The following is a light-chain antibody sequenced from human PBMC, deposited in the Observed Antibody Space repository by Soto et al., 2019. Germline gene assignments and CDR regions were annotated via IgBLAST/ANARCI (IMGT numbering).Light chain of an antibody. CDR1: QSVSSSY. CDR3: QQYGSSLYT. J-gene: IGKJ2*01. CDR2: GAS. Sequence: EIVLTQSPGTLSLSPGERVTLSCRVSQSVSSSYLAWYQQKPGQAPRLLIYGASSRATGIPDRFSGSGSGTDFTLTISRLEPEDFAVYYCQQYGSSLYTFGQGTKLEIK. V-gene: IGKV3-20*01.